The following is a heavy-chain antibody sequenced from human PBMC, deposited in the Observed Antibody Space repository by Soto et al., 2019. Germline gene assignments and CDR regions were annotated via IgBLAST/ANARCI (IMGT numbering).Heavy chain of an antibody. Sequence: ASVKVSCKVSGYTLSELSMHWVRQAPGKGLEWMGGFDPEDGGTTYAQKFQGRVTMTEDTAIDTGYMELSSLRSEDTAVYYCATRPNPMVPAANSSCCYAMDVWGQGTTVTVSS. J-gene: IGHJ6*02. CDR1: GYTLSELS. D-gene: IGHD2-2*01. V-gene: IGHV1-24*01. CDR3: ATRPNPMVPAANSSCCYAMDV. CDR2: FDPEDGGT.